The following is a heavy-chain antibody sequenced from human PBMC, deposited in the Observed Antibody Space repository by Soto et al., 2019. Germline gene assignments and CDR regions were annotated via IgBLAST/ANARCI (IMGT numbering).Heavy chain of an antibody. J-gene: IGHJ4*02. CDR3: ARHCRVGSGASCYFDY. Sequence: QLQLQESGPGLVKPSETLSLTCAVSGASISSSMYYWGWIRQPPGKGLEWIGSIYYSGNTYYNPSLKSRVTISVDTSKNQFSLKLSSVTAADTSVYYRARHCRVGSGASCYFDYWGQGTLVTVSS. D-gene: IGHD2-15*01. CDR1: GASISSSMYY. V-gene: IGHV4-39*01. CDR2: IYYSGNT.